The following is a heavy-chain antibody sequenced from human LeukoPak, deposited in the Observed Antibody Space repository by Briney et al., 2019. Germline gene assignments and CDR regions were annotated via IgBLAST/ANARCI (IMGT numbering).Heavy chain of an antibody. V-gene: IGHV4-31*03. CDR3: ARDARDGYKTDV. Sequence: KSSQTLSLTCTVSGGSISSGNYYWSWIRQHPGKGLEWIGYIYYSGSTNYSPSLKSRVTISVDTSKNQFSLKLSSVTAADTAVYYCARDARDGYKTDVWGQGTTVTVSS. CDR2: IYYSGST. CDR1: GGSISSGNYY. D-gene: IGHD5-24*01. J-gene: IGHJ6*02.